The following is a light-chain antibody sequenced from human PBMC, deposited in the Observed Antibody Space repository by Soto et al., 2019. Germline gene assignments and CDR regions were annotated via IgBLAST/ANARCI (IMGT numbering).Light chain of an antibody. V-gene: IGKV3-20*01. CDR1: QSVSSSY. CDR2: GAS. J-gene: IGKJ5*01. CDR3: QQYGSSPKIT. Sequence: EIVFTQSPGTLSFSPGERATLSCRASQSVSSSYLAWYQQKPGQAPRLLIYGASSRATGIPDRFSGSGSGTDSTLTISRLEPEDFAVYYCQQYGSSPKITFGQGTRLEIK.